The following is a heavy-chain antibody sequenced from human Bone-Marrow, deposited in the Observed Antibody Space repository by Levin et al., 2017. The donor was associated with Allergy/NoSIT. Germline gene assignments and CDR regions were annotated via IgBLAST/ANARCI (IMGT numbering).Heavy chain of an antibody. V-gene: IGHV3-11*01. J-gene: IGHJ4*02. CDR2: ISSSGSTI. Sequence: GESLKISCAASGFTFGGYFMSWIRQAPGKGLEWIAYISSSGSTIKYSDSVKGRFTISRDNAKNSLYLQMNSLRADDTAVYFCARGSYGSGYPHWGQGTLITVSS. CDR1: GFTFGGYF. D-gene: IGHD3-22*01. CDR3: ARGSYGSGYPH.